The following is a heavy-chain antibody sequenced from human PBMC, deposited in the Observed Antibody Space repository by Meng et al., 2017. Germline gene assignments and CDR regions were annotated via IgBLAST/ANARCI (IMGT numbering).Heavy chain of an antibody. V-gene: IGHV1-2*06. J-gene: IGHJ4*02. D-gene: IGHD4-23*01. CDR3: ARDFARRDYGGNRVSDY. CDR1: GYTFTGYY. CDR2: INPNSGGT. Sequence: ASVKVSCKASGYTFTGYYMHWVRQAPGQGLEWMGRINPNSGGTNYAQKFQGRVTMTRDTSISTAYMELGRLRSDDTAVYYCARDFARRDYGGNRVSDYWGQGTLVTVSS.